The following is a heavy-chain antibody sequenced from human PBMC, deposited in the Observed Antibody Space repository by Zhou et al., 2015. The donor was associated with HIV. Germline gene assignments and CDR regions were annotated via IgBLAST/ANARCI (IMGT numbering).Heavy chain of an antibody. J-gene: IGHJ6*03. V-gene: IGHV1-8*01. CDR2: MNPNSGNT. CDR1: GYTFTSYD. CDR3: ARGRSGLGGYDYVWGSYRESMDV. D-gene: IGHD3-16*02. Sequence: QVQLVQSGAEVKKPGASVKVSCKASGYTFTSYDINWVRQATGQGLEWMGWMNPNSGNTGYAQKFQGRVTMTRNTSISTAYMELSSLRSEDTAVYYCARGRSGLGGYDYVWGSYRESMDVWGKGTTVTVSS.